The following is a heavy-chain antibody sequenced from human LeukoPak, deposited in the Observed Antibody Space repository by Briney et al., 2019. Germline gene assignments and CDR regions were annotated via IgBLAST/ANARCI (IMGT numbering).Heavy chain of an antibody. CDR1: GFTFSSYA. D-gene: IGHD3-22*01. CDR3: ARASYYYDSSGYYGGPLGLDY. J-gene: IGHJ4*02. V-gene: IGHV3-30-3*01. CDR2: ISYDGSNK. Sequence: GGSLRLSCAASGFTFSSYAMHWVRQAPGKGLEWVAVISYDGSNKYYADSVKGRFTISRDNSKNTLYLQMNSLRAEDTAVYYCARASYYYDSSGYYGGPLGLDYWGQGTLVTVSS.